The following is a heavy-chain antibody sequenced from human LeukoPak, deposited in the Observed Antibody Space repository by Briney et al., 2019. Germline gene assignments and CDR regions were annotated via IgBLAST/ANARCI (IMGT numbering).Heavy chain of an antibody. Sequence: GGSLRLSCAASGFTFSSYEMNWVRQTPGKGLEWVSYITSSGSPIYYADSVKGRFTISRDNAKNSLYLQMNSLRAEDTAVYYCARGGSSGYNYNAFDIWGQGTMVTVSS. CDR1: GFTFSSYE. V-gene: IGHV3-48*03. J-gene: IGHJ3*02. D-gene: IGHD3-22*01. CDR2: ITSSGSPI. CDR3: ARGGSSGYNYNAFDI.